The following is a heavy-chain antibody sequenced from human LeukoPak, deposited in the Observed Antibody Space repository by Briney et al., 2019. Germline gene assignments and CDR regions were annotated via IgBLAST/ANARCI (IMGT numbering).Heavy chain of an antibody. CDR2: IYTSGST. CDR3: ARGRIAARPGWFDP. CDR1: GGSISSGSYY. Sequence: SSETLSLTCTVSGGSISSGSYYWGWIRQPAGKGLEWIGRIYTSGSTNHNPSLKSRVTISVDTSKNQFSLKLSSVTAADTAVYYCARGRIAARPGWFDPWGQGTLVTVSS. D-gene: IGHD6-6*01. J-gene: IGHJ5*02. V-gene: IGHV4-61*02.